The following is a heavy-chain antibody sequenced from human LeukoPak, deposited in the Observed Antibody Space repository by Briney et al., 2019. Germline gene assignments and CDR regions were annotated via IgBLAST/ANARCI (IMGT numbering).Heavy chain of an antibody. J-gene: IGHJ6*04. CDR3: ARCYGDQKTGNYYYYGMDV. V-gene: IGHV3-11*01. CDR1: GFTFSDYY. D-gene: IGHD4-17*01. Sequence: PGGSLRLSCAASGFTFSDYYMSWIRQAPGKGLEWVSYISSSGSTIYYADSVKGRFTISRDNAKNSLYLQMNSLRAEDTAVYYCARCYGDQKTGNYYYYGMDVWGKGTTVTVSS. CDR2: ISSSGSTI.